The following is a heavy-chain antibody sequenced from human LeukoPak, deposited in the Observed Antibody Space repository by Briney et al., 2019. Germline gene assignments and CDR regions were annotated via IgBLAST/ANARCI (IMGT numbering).Heavy chain of an antibody. D-gene: IGHD3-10*01. CDR3: AKDKSAMVRGVGDAFDI. J-gene: IGHJ3*02. V-gene: IGHV3-9*01. CDR1: GFTFGDYA. CDR2: ISWNSGST. Sequence: GGSLRLSCAASGFTFGDYAMYWVRQAPGKGLEWVSGISWNSGSTGYADSVKGRFTISRDNAKNSLYLQMNSLRAEDTALYYCAKDKSAMVRGVGDAFDIWGQGTMVTVSS.